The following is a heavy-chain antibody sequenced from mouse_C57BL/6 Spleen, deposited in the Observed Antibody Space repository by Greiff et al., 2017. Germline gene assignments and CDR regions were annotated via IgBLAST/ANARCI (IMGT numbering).Heavy chain of an antibody. CDR1: GYTFTTYP. CDR3: ARNGYYSLFAY. J-gene: IGHJ3*01. CDR2: FHPCDGNT. Sequence: QVQLQQSGAELVKPAASVTMSCKASGYTFTTYPIDWMKQNPGKSLEWIGNFHPCDGNTEYNEKVKGKVTLTVEKSSSKVYLKLSRLTADDSAVYYCARNGYYSLFAYWGQGTLVTVSA. D-gene: IGHD2-3*01. V-gene: IGHV1-47*01.